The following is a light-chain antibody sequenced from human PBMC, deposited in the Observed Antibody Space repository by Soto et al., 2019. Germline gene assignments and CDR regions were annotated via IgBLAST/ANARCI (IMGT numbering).Light chain of an antibody. J-gene: IGLJ1*01. V-gene: IGLV2-14*01. Sequence: QSALTQPASVSGSPGRSITISCTGTSSDDGGYNYVSWYQQHPGKAPKLMIYDVSNRPSGVSNRFSGSKSGNTASLTISGLQAEDEADYYCSSYTSSSTSLYVFGTGTKVTVL. CDR1: SSDDGGYNY. CDR3: SSYTSSSTSLYV. CDR2: DVS.